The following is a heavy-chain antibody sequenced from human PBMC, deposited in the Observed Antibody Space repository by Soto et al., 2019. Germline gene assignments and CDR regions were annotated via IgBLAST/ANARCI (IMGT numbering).Heavy chain of an antibody. J-gene: IGHJ4*02. Sequence: SETLSLTCSVSGVTISYGGYSWSWIRQSPGKGPEWLGYISHVETTYYNPSFQSRLSLSIDRTRNQFSLSLSSMTAADKAVYYCARGGGYDSFDFWGQGIQVTVSS. CDR3: ARGGGYDSFDF. CDR1: GVTISYGGYS. CDR2: ISHVETT. D-gene: IGHD3-3*01. V-gene: IGHV4-30-2*06.